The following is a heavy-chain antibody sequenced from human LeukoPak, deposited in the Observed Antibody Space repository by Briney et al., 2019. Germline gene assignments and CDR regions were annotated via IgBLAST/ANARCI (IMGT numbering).Heavy chain of an antibody. CDR1: GFTFSSYS. CDR3: ATWEVAAAGALFDY. Sequence: GSLRLSCAASGFTFSSYSMNWVRQAPGKGLEWVSSISSSSSYIYYADSVKGRFTISRDNAKNSLYLQMNSLRAEDTAVYYCATWEVAAAGALFDYWGQGTLVTVSS. V-gene: IGHV3-21*01. D-gene: IGHD6-13*01. CDR2: ISSSSSYI. J-gene: IGHJ4*02.